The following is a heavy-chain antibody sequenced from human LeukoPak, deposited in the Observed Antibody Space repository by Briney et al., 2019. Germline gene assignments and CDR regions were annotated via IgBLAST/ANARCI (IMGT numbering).Heavy chain of an antibody. CDR2: INPNSGGT. CDR1: GYTFTGYY. V-gene: IGHV1-2*04. J-gene: IGHJ6*02. Sequence: ASVKVSCKASGYTFTGYYMHWVRQAPGQGLEWMGWINPNSGGTNYAQKFQGWVTMTRDTSISTAYMELSSLRSEDTAMYYCARISWPRTYYYYGMDVWGQGTTVTVSS. D-gene: IGHD6-13*01. CDR3: ARISWPRTYYYYGMDV.